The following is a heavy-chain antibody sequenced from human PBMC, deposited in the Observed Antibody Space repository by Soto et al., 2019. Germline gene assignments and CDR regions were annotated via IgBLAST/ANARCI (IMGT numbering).Heavy chain of an antibody. V-gene: IGHV4-31*03. CDR3: AREIPAAMRYYYYYYMDV. Sequence: SETLSLTCTVSGGSISSGGYYWSWIRQHPGKGLEWIGYIYYSGSTYYNPSLKSRVTISVDTSKNQFSLKLSSVTAADTAVYYCAREIPAAMRYYYYYYMDVWGKGTTVTVSS. CDR2: IYYSGST. CDR1: GGSISSGGYY. J-gene: IGHJ6*03. D-gene: IGHD2-2*01.